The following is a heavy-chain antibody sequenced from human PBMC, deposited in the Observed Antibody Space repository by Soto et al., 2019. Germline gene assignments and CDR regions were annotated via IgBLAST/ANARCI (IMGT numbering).Heavy chain of an antibody. V-gene: IGHV1-8*01. CDR2: MSPKTANT. J-gene: IGHJ5*01. D-gene: IGHD7-27*01. CDR1: GYTFTSYD. Sequence: ASVKVSCKASGYTFTSYDINWVRQTAGQGLEWMGWMSPKTANTGYAQKFQDRVTMTRSTSISTAYMELSSLTSEDTAVYYCTGGPPNWGFHSWGQGTPVTVSS. CDR3: TGGPPNWGFHS.